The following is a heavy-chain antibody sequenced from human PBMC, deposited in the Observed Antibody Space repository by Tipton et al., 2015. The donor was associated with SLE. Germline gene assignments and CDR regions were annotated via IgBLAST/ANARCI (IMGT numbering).Heavy chain of an antibody. Sequence: LRLSCTISGGSMSSFYWRWIRQPPGKGLEWIGYVYHTGSINYNPSLMSRVTISIDKSKNQFSLNLMSATAADTAVYFCARGAGYCGSGSPYYFKYWGQGTLVAVSS. V-gene: IGHV4-59*01. J-gene: IGHJ4*02. D-gene: IGHD2-21*01. CDR2: VYHTGSI. CDR3: ARGAGYCGSGSPYYFKY. CDR1: GGSMSSFY.